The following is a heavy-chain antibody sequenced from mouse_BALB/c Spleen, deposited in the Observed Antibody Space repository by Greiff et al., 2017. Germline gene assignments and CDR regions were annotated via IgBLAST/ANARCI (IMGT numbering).Heavy chain of an antibody. D-gene: IGHD2-1*01. CDR3: ARDGNYAYAMDY. J-gene: IGHJ4*01. CDR1: GYSITSDYA. V-gene: IGHV3-2*02. Sequence: EVKLMESGPGLVKPSQSLSLTCTVTGYSITSDYAWNWIRQFPGNKLEWMGYISYSGSTSYNPSLKSRISITRDTSKNQFFLQLNSVTTEDTATYYCARDGNYAYAMDYWGQGTSVTVSS. CDR2: ISYSGST.